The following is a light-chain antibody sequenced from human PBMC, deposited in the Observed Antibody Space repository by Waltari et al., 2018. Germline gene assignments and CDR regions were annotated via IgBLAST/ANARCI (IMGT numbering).Light chain of an antibody. CDR2: TAS. CDR1: QGISSG. V-gene: IGKV1-12*01. Sequence: DIQMTQSPSSVSASVGARVALTCRASQGISSGLAWYQKKPGKAPELLIYTASTLQSGVPSRFSGSGSGTDFTLTISSLQPEDIATYYCQHTNSFPFTFGQGTKLELK. J-gene: IGKJ2*01. CDR3: QHTNSFPFT.